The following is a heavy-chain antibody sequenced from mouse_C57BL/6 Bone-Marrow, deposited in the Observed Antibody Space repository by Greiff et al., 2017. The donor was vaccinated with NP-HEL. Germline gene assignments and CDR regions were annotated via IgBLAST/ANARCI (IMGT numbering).Heavy chain of an antibody. CDR1: EYEFPSHD. V-gene: IGHV5-2*01. J-gene: IGHJ4*01. CDR3: AIYYGYERDYYYAMDY. Sequence: EVQLVESGGGLVQPGESLKLSCESNEYEFPSHDMSWVRKTPEKRLELVAAINSDGGSTYYPDTMERRFIISRDNTKKTLYLQMSSLRSEDTALYYCAIYYGYERDYYYAMDYWGQGTSVTVSS. D-gene: IGHD2-2*01. CDR2: INSDGGST.